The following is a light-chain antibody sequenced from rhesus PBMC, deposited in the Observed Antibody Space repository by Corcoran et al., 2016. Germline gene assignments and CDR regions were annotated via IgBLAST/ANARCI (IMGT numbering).Light chain of an antibody. J-gene: IGKJ1*01. Sequence: QVILTQSPATLSLSPGERATLSCRASQSVSSYLAWYQPTPGKAPRLPIYGASIRATGIPARFSGRGSGTDFTLTIGSLEPEDGGVDHCYQHSSGWTFGQGTKVEIK. V-gene: IGKV3-10*01. CDR2: GAS. CDR3: YQHSSGWT. CDR1: QSVSSY.